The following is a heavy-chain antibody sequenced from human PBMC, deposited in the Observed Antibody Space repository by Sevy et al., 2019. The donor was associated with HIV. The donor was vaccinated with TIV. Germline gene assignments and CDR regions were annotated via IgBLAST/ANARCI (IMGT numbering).Heavy chain of an antibody. D-gene: IGHD3-3*01. CDR2: IRSKAYGGTT. Sequence: GGSLRLSCTASGFTFGDYAMSWFRQAPGKGLEWVGFIRSKAYGGTTEYAGSVKGRFTISRDDSKSIAYLQMNSLKTEDTAVYYCTRRYYDFWSGYYSPGAPPENHAPKWGQGTLVTVSS. CDR3: TRRYYDFWSGYYSPGAPPENHAPK. J-gene: IGHJ4*02. CDR1: GFTFGDYA. V-gene: IGHV3-49*03.